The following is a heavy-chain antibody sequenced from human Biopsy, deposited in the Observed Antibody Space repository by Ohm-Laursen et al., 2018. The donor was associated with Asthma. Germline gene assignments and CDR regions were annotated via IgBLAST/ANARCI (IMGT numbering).Heavy chain of an antibody. J-gene: IGHJ4*02. CDR1: GFKFDEYT. V-gene: IGHV3-9*01. Sequence: SLRLSCAASGFKFDEYTMHWVRQAPGKGLEWVSGISWNSATIGYADSVEGRFTISRDDAKNSVFLHMDSLRPKDTAFYYCAKVRSDWVITESFDYWGQGVLVTVSS. CDR3: AKVRSDWVITESFDY. D-gene: IGHD3-22*01. CDR2: ISWNSATI.